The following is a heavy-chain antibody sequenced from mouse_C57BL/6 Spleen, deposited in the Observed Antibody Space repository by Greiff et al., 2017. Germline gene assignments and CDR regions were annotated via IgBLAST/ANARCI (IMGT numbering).Heavy chain of an antibody. D-gene: IGHD1-1*01. CDR1: GYSITSGYY. CDR2: ISYDGSN. CDR3: ARNYGSSSLFDY. V-gene: IGHV3-6*01. J-gene: IGHJ2*01. Sequence: VQLQQSGPGLVKPSQSLSLTCSVTGYSITSGYYWNWIRQFPGNKLEWMGYISYDGSNNYNPSLKNRISITRDTSKNQFFLKLNSVTTEDTATYYCARNYGSSSLFDYWGQGTTLTVSS.